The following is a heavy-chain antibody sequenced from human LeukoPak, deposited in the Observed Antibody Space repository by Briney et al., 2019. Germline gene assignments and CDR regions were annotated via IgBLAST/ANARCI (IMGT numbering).Heavy chain of an antibody. J-gene: IGHJ4*02. CDR3: ARDLDYGGNSNFDD. D-gene: IGHD4-23*01. CDR2: ISYDGSNK. CDR1: GFTFSSYA. V-gene: IGHV3-30-3*01. Sequence: GGSLRLSCAASGFTFSSYAMHWVRQAPGKGLEWVAVISYDGSNKYYADSAKGRFTISRDNAKNTLYLQMNSLRAEDTAVYYCARDLDYGGNSNFDDWGQGTLVTVSS.